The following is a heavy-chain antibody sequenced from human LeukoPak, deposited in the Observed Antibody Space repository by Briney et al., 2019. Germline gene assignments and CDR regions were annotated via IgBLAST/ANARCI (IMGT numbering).Heavy chain of an antibody. Sequence: ASVKVSCKASGYTFTGYYMHWVRQAPGQGLEWMGWISPNNGGTYYAQNFQDRVTMTRDASISTAYMELSRLTSDDTAVYYCARGHDSSASFDYWGQGTLVTVSS. CDR1: GYTFTGYY. V-gene: IGHV1-2*02. CDR2: ISPNNGGT. J-gene: IGHJ4*02. CDR3: ARGHDSSASFDY. D-gene: IGHD3-22*01.